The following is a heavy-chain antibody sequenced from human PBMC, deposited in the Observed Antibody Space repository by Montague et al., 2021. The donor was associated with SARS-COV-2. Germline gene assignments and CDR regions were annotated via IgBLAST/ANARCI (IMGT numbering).Heavy chain of an antibody. V-gene: IGHV3-43*02. CDR3: AKDLSGYDYALYFDR. CDR2: IGGDGRDS. D-gene: IGHD5-12*01. CDR1: GFTFDDYT. J-gene: IGHJ4*02. Sequence: SLRLSYAASGFTFDDYTMYWVRQHPGKGLECVSLIGGDGRDSYYTDSVRGRFTISRDNDKNSLYLYMNNLTTEDSALYYCAKDLSGYDYALYFDRWGRGTRVTVSS.